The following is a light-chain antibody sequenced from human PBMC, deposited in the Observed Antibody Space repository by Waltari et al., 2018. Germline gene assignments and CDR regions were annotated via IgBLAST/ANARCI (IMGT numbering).Light chain of an antibody. Sequence: EIVLTQSPGTLSLSLGERATVSCRASQSVSRALAWYQQKPGQAPRLLIYGASTMATGIPDRFSGSGSVTDFSLTISRLEPDDFAVYFCQHYLRLPVTFGQGTTVEI. CDR1: QSVSRA. CDR2: GAS. CDR3: QHYLRLPVT. J-gene: IGKJ1*01. V-gene: IGKV3-20*01.